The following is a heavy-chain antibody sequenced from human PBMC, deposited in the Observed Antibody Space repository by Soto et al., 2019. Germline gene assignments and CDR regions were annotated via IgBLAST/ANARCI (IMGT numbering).Heavy chain of an antibody. CDR3: SRENWFQDY. CDR2: IKNDGSEQ. Sequence: VGSLRLSCAATVFTFTTYYMTWVRQAPGKGLEWVASIKNDGSEQYYVDSVKGRFTISRDNAKNSLYLQMNSLRAGDTALYYCSRENWFQDYWGQGTLATVSS. CDR1: VFTFTTYY. V-gene: IGHV3-7*03. D-gene: IGHD3-10*01. J-gene: IGHJ4*02.